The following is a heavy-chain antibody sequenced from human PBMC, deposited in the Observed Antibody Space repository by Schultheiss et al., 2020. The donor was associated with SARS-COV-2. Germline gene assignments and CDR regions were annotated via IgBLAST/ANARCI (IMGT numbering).Heavy chain of an antibody. V-gene: IGHV3-13*05. CDR3: ARLPIAVVSWGWYFDL. J-gene: IGHJ2*01. CDR1: GFTFSSYD. Sequence: GGSLRLSCAASGFTFSSYDMHWVRQATGKGLEWVSAIGTAGDPYYPGSVKGRFTISRENAKNSLYLQMNSLRAEDTAVYYCARLPIAVVSWGWYFDLWGRGTLVTVSS. CDR2: IGTAGDP. D-gene: IGHD6-19*01.